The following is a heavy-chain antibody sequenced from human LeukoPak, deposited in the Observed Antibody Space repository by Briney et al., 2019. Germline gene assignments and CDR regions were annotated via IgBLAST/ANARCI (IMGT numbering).Heavy chain of an antibody. D-gene: IGHD6-19*01. Sequence: GESLKISCKASGYTFTSYWIGWVRQMPGEGLEWVGIIYPGDSDSRYNASFQGQVTISVDKSISTAYLQWSRLKASETAMYYCARLRTPLGVVVAGFFDYWGQGTLVTVSS. CDR2: IYPGDSDS. V-gene: IGHV5-51*01. J-gene: IGHJ4*02. CDR3: ARLRTPLGVVVAGFFDY. CDR1: GYTFTSYW.